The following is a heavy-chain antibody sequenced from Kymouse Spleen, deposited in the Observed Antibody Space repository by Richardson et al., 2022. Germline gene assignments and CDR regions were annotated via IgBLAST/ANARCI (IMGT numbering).Heavy chain of an antibody. D-gene: IGHD5-12*01. CDR2: INHSGST. V-gene: IGHV4-34*01. CDR1: GGSFSGYY. J-gene: IGHJ4*02. Sequence: QVQLQQWGAGLLKPSETLSLTCAVYGGSFSGYYWSWIRQPPGKGLEWIGEINHSGSTNYNPSLKSRVTISVDTSKNQFSLKLSSVTAADTAVYYCARGGYSGYDKEGFDYWGQGTLVTVSS. CDR3: ARGGYSGYDKEGFDY.